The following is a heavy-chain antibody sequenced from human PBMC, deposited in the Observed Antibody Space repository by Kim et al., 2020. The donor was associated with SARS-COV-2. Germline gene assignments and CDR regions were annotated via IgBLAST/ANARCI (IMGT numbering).Heavy chain of an antibody. Sequence: YNPSLKSRVTISVDTSKNQFSLKLSSVTAADTAVYYCARDPRYFDWLLPQWGQGTLVTVSS. V-gene: IGHV4-59*01. D-gene: IGHD3-9*01. CDR3: ARDPRYFDWLLPQ. J-gene: IGHJ4*02.